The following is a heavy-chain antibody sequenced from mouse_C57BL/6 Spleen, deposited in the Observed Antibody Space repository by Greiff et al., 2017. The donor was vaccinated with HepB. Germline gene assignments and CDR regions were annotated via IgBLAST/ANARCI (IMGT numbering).Heavy chain of an antibody. D-gene: IGHD1-1*01. CDR2: ISSGSSTI. J-gene: IGHJ1*03. CDR3: ARPPNYYGSSLRYCDV. CDR1: GFTFSDYG. Sequence: EVKLMESGGGLVKPGGSLKLSCAASGFTFSDYGMHWVRQAPEKGLEWVAYISSGSSTIYYADTVKGRFTISRDNAKNTLFLQMTSLRSEDTAMYYCARPPNYYGSSLRYCDVWGTGTTVTVSS. V-gene: IGHV5-17*01.